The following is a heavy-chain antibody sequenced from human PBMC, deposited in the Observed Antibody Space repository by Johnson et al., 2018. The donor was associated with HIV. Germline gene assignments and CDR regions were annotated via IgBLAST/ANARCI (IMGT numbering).Heavy chain of an antibody. CDR1: GFSVSNNY. CDR3: ARDGESQQLPLGDAFDV. V-gene: IGHV3-66*01. J-gene: IGHJ3*01. Sequence: VPLVESGGGLVQPGGSLRLSCGASGFSVSNNYMNCVRQAPGTGLEWVSVISSGGRTYYAYSARGRFTISRDNSSNTLYLQMSSLRGEDTAMYYCARDGESQQLPLGDAFDVWGQGTMVTVSS. CDR2: ISSGGRT. D-gene: IGHD6-13*01.